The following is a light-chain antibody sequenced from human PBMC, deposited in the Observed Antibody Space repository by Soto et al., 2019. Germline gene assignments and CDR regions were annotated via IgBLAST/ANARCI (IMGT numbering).Light chain of an antibody. Sequence: EMQMTQSPSTLSASVAYRVTITCRASQSISSWLAWYQQKPGKAPKLLIYDASSLESGVPSRFSGSGSGTEFTLTISSLQPDDFATYYCQQYNSYPLTFGGGTKVDI. J-gene: IGKJ4*01. CDR3: QQYNSYPLT. V-gene: IGKV1-5*01. CDR2: DAS. CDR1: QSISSW.